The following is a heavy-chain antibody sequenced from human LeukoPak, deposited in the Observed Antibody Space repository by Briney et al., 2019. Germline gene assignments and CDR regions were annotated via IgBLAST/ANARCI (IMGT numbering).Heavy chain of an antibody. CDR1: GYTFTSYY. CDR3: ASEVVPAAIPRVYYYYMDV. CDR2: INPSGGST. V-gene: IGHV1-46*01. J-gene: IGHJ6*03. Sequence: ASVKVSCKASGYTFTSYYMHWVRQAPGQGLEWMGIINPSGGSTSYAQKFQGRVTITADESTSTAYMELSSLRSEDTAVYYCASEVVPAAIPRVYYYYMDVWGKGTTVTVSS. D-gene: IGHD2-2*01.